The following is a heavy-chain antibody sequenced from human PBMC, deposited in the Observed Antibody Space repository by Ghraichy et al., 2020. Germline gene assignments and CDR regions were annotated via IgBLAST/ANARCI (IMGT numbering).Heavy chain of an antibody. D-gene: IGHD3-3*01. V-gene: IGHV4-34*01. CDR3: ARGRVLRFLEWLTPLQPPHYGMDV. Sequence: SETLSLTCAVYGGSFSGYYWSWIRQPPGKGLEWIGEINHSGSTNYNPSLKSRVTISVDTSKNQFSLKLSSVTAADTAVYYCARGRVLRFLEWLTPLQPPHYGMDVWGQGTTVTVSS. CDR1: GGSFSGYY. CDR2: INHSGST. J-gene: IGHJ6*02.